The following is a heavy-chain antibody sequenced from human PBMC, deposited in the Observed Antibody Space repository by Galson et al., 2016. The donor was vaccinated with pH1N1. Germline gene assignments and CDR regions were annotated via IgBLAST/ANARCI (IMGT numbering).Heavy chain of an antibody. Sequence: LRLSCAASGFTFSSYSMTWVRQAPGKGLEWVSIISGSSDATFYADSVRGRFTISRDNSKNSLYLQMNSLRAEDTAVYYCARAIAAAGSHWGQGTLLTVSS. CDR1: GFTFSSYS. V-gene: IGHV3-23*01. CDR3: ARAIAAAGSH. J-gene: IGHJ4*02. D-gene: IGHD6-13*01. CDR2: ISGSSDAT.